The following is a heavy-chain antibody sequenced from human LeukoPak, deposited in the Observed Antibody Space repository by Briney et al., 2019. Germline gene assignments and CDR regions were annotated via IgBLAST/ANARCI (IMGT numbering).Heavy chain of an antibody. CDR1: GGSISHYY. CDR3: AREDPQTTVPEGMDV. D-gene: IGHD4-17*01. V-gene: IGHV4-59*01. Sequence: PSETLSLTCTVSGGSISHYYWSWIRQTPGKGLEWIGYIYYSGTTNYNPSLKSRVTISVDTSRNQFSLQLRSVTAADTAVYYCAREDPQTTVPEGMDVWSQGTAV. CDR2: IYYSGTT. J-gene: IGHJ6*02.